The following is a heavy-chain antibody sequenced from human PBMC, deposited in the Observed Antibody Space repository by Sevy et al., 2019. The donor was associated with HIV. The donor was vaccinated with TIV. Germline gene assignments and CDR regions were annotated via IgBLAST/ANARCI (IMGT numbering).Heavy chain of an antibody. Sequence: GGSLRLSCAASGFSFSSYEMNWVRQAPGKGLEWFSCISSSGTTIYYADSVKGRFTVSRDNAKNSLYLQMNSLRGEDTSVYYCARDLPGDSRMDVWGQGTTVTVSS. D-gene: IGHD3-22*01. V-gene: IGHV3-48*03. CDR2: ISSSGTTI. J-gene: IGHJ6*02. CDR1: GFSFSSYE. CDR3: ARDLPGDSRMDV.